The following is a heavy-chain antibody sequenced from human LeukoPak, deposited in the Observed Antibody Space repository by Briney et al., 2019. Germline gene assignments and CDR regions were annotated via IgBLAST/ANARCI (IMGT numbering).Heavy chain of an antibody. Sequence: QSGGSLRLSCAAPGFNFSSYWMHSVRHAPGKGLVWVSRINSDGSSTSYADSVKGRFTISRDNAKNTLYLQMNSLRAEDTAVYYCARSEVGASFDYWGQGTLVTVSS. CDR2: INSDGSST. D-gene: IGHD1-26*01. CDR3: ARSEVGASFDY. J-gene: IGHJ4*02. CDR1: GFNFSSYW. V-gene: IGHV3-74*01.